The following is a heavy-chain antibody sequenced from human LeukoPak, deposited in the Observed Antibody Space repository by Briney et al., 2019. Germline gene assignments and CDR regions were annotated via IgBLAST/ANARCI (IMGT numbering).Heavy chain of an antibody. CDR2: ISWNSGSI. CDR1: GFTFDDYA. D-gene: IGHD3-22*01. Sequence: PGRSLRLSCAASGFTFDDYAMHWVRHAPGKGLEWVSGISWNSGSIGYADSVKGRFTISRDNSKNTLYVQMNSLRAEDTAVYYCARGHDYYDSSDYYYFNYWGQGTLVTVSS. V-gene: IGHV3-9*01. CDR3: ARGHDYYDSSDYYYFNY. J-gene: IGHJ4*02.